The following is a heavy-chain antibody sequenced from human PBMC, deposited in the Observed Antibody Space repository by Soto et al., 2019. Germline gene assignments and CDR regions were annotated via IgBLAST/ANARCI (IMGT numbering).Heavy chain of an antibody. CDR1: GFSLSTSGVG. CDR2: IYWDDVK. V-gene: IGHV2-5*02. D-gene: IGHD4-17*01. Sequence: QITLKESCPTLVKPTQTLTLTCTLSGFSLSTSGVGVGWIRQSPGKALEWLAVIYWDDVKHYSPSLERRLTITKDTSESEVVLTMTNTDPVDTATYYCARKGSGDYALDYWGQGILVTVSS. CDR3: ARKGSGDYALDY. J-gene: IGHJ4*02.